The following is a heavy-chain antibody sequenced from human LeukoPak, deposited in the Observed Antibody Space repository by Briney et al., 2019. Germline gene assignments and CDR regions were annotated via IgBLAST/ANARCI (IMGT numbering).Heavy chain of an antibody. CDR3: ARVRARRYSSSWYYIF. CDR1: GYTFTSYG. CDR2: ISAYNGNT. Sequence: ASVKVSSKASGYTFTSYGISWVRQAPGQGLEWMGWISAYNGNTNYAQKLQGRVTMTTDTSTSTAYMELRSLRSDDTAVYYCARVRARRYSSSWYYIFWGQGTLVTVSS. J-gene: IGHJ4*02. V-gene: IGHV1-18*01. D-gene: IGHD6-13*01.